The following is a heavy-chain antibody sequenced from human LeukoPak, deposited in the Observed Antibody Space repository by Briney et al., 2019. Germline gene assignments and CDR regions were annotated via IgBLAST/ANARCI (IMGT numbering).Heavy chain of an antibody. Sequence: GGSLRLSCAASGFTFSSYAMSWVRRAPGKGLEWVSAISGSGGSTYYADSVKGRFTISRDNSKNTLYLQMNSLRAEDTAVYYCAKDSAGDYLFDYWGQGTLVTVSS. CDR1: GFTFSSYA. J-gene: IGHJ4*02. V-gene: IGHV3-23*01. D-gene: IGHD4-17*01. CDR2: ISGSGGST. CDR3: AKDSAGDYLFDY.